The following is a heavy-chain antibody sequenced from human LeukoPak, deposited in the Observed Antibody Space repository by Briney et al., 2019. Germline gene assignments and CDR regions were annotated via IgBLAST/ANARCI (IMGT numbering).Heavy chain of an antibody. CDR3: ARVSIVLVPAFTYYMDV. D-gene: IGHD2-2*01. J-gene: IGHJ6*03. CDR2: ISSSSSYI. V-gene: IGHV3-21*01. CDR1: EFSVGSNY. Sequence: PGGSLRLSCAASEFSVGSNYMTWVRQAPGKGLEWVSSISSSSSYIYYADSVKGRFTISRDNAMNSLYLQMNSLRAEDTAVYYCARVSIVLVPAFTYYMDVWGKGTTVTVSS.